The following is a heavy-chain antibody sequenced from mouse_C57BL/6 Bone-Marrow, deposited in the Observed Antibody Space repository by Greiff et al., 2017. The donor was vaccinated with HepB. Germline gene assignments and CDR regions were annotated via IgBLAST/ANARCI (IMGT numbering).Heavy chain of an antibody. CDR3: TRYYYGSSYAMDY. J-gene: IGHJ4*01. D-gene: IGHD1-1*01. CDR2: ISSGGDYI. Sequence: EVQLQESGEGLVKPGGSLKLSCAASGFTFSSYAMSWVRQTPEKRLEWVAYISSGGDYIYYADTVKGRFTISRDNARNTLYLQMSSLKSEDTAMYYCTRYYYGSSYAMDYWGQGTSVTVSS. V-gene: IGHV5-9-1*02. CDR1: GFTFSSYA.